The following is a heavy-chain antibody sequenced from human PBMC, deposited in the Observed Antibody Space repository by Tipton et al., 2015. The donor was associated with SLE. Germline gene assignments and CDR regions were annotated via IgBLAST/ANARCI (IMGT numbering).Heavy chain of an antibody. J-gene: IGHJ5*02. CDR1: GYIFTTCG. D-gene: IGHD3-3*01. V-gene: IGHV1-18*01. CDR2: ISAYNGNT. CDR3: VIHPYDFWGGYRSLFDL. Sequence: QSGAEVKNPGASVKVSCKASGYIFTTCGISWVRQAPGQGLEWMGWISAYNGNTDYAQKFQGRLTMTTDTPTSAAYMELRSLRSDDTGVYYCVIHPYDFWGGYRSLFDLWGQGTLVTVSS.